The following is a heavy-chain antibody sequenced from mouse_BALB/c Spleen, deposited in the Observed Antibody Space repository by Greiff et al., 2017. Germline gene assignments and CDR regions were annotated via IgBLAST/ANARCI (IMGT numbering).Heavy chain of an antibody. CDR3: ARGGNWFAY. CDR2: IDPYDSET. V-gene: IGHV1S135*01. J-gene: IGHJ3*01. Sequence: VQLKESGPELVKPGASVKVSCKASGYSFTDYNMYWVKQSHGKSLEWIGRIDPYDSETHYNQKFKDKAILTVDKSSSTAYMQLSSLTSEDSAVYYCARGGNWFAYWGQGTLVTVSA. D-gene: IGHD2-1*01. CDR1: GYSFTDYN.